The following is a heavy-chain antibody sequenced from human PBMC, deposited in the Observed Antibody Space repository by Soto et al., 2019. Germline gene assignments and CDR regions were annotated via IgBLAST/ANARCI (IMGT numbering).Heavy chain of an antibody. CDR1: GYTFTSYG. CDR2: ISAYNGNT. J-gene: IGHJ3*02. Sequence: ASVRVSCKASGYTFTSYGISWVRQAPGQVLEWMGWISAYNGNTNYAQKLQGRVTMTTDTSTSTAYMELRSLRSDDTAVYYCAREGRYYYGSGTSDIWGQGTMVTVSS. D-gene: IGHD3-10*01. CDR3: AREGRYYYGSGTSDI. V-gene: IGHV1-18*01.